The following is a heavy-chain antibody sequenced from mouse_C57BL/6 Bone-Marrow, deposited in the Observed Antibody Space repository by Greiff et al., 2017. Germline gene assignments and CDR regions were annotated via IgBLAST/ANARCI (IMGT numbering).Heavy chain of an antibody. J-gene: IGHJ2*01. CDR2: ISSGGSYT. CDR1: GFTFSSYG. V-gene: IGHV5-6*01. CDR3: ARPFDY. Sequence: EVTLVESGGDLVKPGGSLKLSCAASGFTFSSYGMSWVRQTPDKRLEWVATISSGGSYTYYPDSVKGRFTISRDNAKNTLYLQMSSLKSEDTAMYYCARPFDYWGQGTTLTVSS.